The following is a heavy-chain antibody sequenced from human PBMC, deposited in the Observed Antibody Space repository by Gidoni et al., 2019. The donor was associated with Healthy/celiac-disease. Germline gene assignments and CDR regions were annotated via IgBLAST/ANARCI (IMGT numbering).Heavy chain of an antibody. CDR3: ARGYSSSQHPGWNWFDP. Sequence: VQLVQSGAEVKQPGASVKVSCKASAYTFTSYSMHWVRQAPGQGLEWMGIINPSGGSTSYAQKFQGRVTMTRDTSTSTVYMELSSLRSEDTAVYYCARGYSSSQHPGWNWFDPWGQGTLVTVSS. V-gene: IGHV1-46*01. CDR2: INPSGGST. D-gene: IGHD6-6*01. J-gene: IGHJ5*02. CDR1: AYTFTSYS.